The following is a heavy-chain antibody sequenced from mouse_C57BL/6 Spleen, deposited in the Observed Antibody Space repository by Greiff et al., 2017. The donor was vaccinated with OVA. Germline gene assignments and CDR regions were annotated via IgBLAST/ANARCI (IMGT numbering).Heavy chain of an antibody. V-gene: IGHV5-17*01. CDR3: ARKFSHYYGSSEPFDY. CDR2: ISSGSSTI. D-gene: IGHD1-1*01. Sequence: EVKLVESGGGLVKPGGSLKLSCAASGFTFSDYGMHWVRQAPEKGLEWVAYISSGSSTIYYADTVKGRFTISRDNAKNTLFLQMTSLRSEDTAMYYCARKFSHYYGSSEPFDYWGQGTTLTVSS. CDR1: GFTFSDYG. J-gene: IGHJ2*01.